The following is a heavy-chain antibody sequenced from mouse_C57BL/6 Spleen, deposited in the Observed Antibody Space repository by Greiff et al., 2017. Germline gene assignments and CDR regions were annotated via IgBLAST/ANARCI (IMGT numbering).Heavy chain of an antibody. J-gene: IGHJ3*01. CDR3: AREGFDGYYNAWFAY. CDR1: GYAFSSSW. Sequence: QVQLKQSGPELVKPGASVKISCKASGYAFSSSWMNWVKQRPGKGLEWIGRIYPGDGDTNYNGKFKGKATLTADKSSSTAYMQLSSLTSEDSAVYFCAREGFDGYYNAWFAYWGQGTLVTVSA. CDR2: IYPGDGDT. V-gene: IGHV1-82*01. D-gene: IGHD2-3*01.